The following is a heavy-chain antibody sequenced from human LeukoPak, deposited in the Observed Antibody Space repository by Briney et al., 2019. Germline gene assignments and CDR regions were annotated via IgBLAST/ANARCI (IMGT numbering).Heavy chain of an antibody. CDR3: AKGYSYGYYFDY. CDR2: IFPSGGEI. CDR1: GFTFSTFA. Sequence: GGSLRLSCAASGFTFSTFAMIWVRQPPGKGLEWVSSIFPSGGEIHYADSVRGRFTITRDNSKNTLYLQMNSLRAEDTAVYYCAKGYSYGYYFDYWGQGTLVTVSS. D-gene: IGHD5-18*01. J-gene: IGHJ4*02. V-gene: IGHV3-23*01.